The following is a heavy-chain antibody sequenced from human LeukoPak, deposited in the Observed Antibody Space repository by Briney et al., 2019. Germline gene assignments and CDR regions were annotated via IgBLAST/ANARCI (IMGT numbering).Heavy chain of an antibody. CDR1: GFTFSTHG. CDR3: AKDSTTGTTTAIGY. Sequence: PGGSLRLSCAASGFTFSTHGMHWVRQAPGKGLEWVAFIRFDGSNKYYADSVKGRFTISRDTSKNTLYLQINSLRPEDTAVYYCAKDSTTGTTTAIGYWGQGTLVTVSS. V-gene: IGHV3-30*02. CDR2: IRFDGSNK. J-gene: IGHJ4*02. D-gene: IGHD1-1*01.